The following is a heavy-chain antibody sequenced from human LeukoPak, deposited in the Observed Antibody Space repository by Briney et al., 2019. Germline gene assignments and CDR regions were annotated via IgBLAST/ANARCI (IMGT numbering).Heavy chain of an antibody. D-gene: IGHD3-10*01. CDR2: LSGSGGNT. V-gene: IGHV3-23*01. CDR3: AKIWNPITMVRGVIDY. Sequence: GGTLRLSCAASGFTFNDYGMSWVPQAPGKGLKWVSGLSGSGGNTYYRDSVKDRFTISRDNFKNTLHLQMNSLRAEDTAVYYCAKIWNPITMVRGVIDYWGQGTLVTVSS. J-gene: IGHJ4*02. CDR1: GFTFNDYG.